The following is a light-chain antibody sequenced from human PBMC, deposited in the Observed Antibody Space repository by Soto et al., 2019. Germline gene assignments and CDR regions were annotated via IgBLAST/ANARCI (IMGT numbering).Light chain of an antibody. CDR1: QNINNY. J-gene: IGKJ1*01. V-gene: IGKV1-33*01. CDR2: DAS. CDR3: QQYNSYSWT. Sequence: DIQMTQSASSLSASVGDRFTITFQASQNINNYLNWYQQKPGRAPKLLIYDASNLEAGVPSRFSGSGSGTEFTLTISSLQPDDFATYYCQQYNSYSWTFGQGTKVDIK.